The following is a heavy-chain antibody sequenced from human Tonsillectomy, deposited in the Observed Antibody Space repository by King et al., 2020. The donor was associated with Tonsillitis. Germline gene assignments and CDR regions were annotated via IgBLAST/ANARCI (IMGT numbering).Heavy chain of an antibody. CDR1: GFTFSSYA. CDR2: ISYDGSNK. CDR3: AREVNYYYDSSGYYFGAFDI. Sequence: QLVESGGGVVQPGRSLRLSCAASGFTFSSYAMHWVRQAPGKGLEWVAVISYDGSNKYYADSVKGRFTISRDNSKNTLYLQMNSLRAEDTAVYYCAREVNYYYDSSGYYFGAFDIWGQGTMVTVSS. V-gene: IGHV3-30*04. J-gene: IGHJ3*02. D-gene: IGHD3-22*01.